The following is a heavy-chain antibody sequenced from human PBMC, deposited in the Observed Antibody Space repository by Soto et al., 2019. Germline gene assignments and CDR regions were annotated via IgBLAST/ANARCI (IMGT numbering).Heavy chain of an antibody. V-gene: IGHV3-23*01. CDR2: ISGSGGTT. CDR3: AKDQAAAGTISKYFQH. J-gene: IGHJ1*01. CDR1: GFSCSTYA. Sequence: EVQLLESGAGLVQPEGSLRLSCAASGFSCSTYAISWVRQAPGKGLEWVSGISGSGGTTYYADSVKGRFTIARDNSKNALYLQVNSLRSEDTAAYYCAKDQAAAGTISKYFQHWGQGTLVTVSS. D-gene: IGHD6-13*01.